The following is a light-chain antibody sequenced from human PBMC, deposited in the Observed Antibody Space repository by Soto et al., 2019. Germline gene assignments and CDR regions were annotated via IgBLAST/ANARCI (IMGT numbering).Light chain of an antibody. CDR1: SSDVGDYNY. Sequence: QSALTQPRSVCGSPGQSVTISCTGTSSDVGDYNYVSWYQQYPGQAPKLVIYDVSKRPSGVPDRFSGAKSGNTASLAISGLQAEDEADYSCCSFAGSYTFWVFGGGTKLTVL. J-gene: IGLJ3*02. CDR3: CSFAGSYTFWV. CDR2: DVS. V-gene: IGLV2-11*01.